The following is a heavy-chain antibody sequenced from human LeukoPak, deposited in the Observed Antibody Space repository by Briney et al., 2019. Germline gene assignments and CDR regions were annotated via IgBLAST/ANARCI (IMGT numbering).Heavy chain of an antibody. CDR3: ARPTFGEPLGY. J-gene: IGHJ4*02. Sequence: GGSLRLSCAASGFTVSSNYMSWVRQAPGKGLEWVSVIYSGGSTYYTDSVTGRFTISRDNSKNTLYLQMNSLRAEDTAVYYCARPTFGEPLGYWGQGTLVTVSS. D-gene: IGHD3-10*01. CDR1: GFTVSSNY. CDR2: IYSGGST. V-gene: IGHV3-53*01.